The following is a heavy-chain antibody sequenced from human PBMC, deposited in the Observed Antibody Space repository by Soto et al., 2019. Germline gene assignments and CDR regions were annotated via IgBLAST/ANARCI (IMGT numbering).Heavy chain of an antibody. CDR3: ARDRQWEPLLY. CDR2: VSAYNRNS. J-gene: IGHJ4*02. D-gene: IGHD1-26*01. V-gene: IGHV1-18*01. CDR1: GYTFRNYG. Sequence: QVQLVQSGSEVKKPGASVRVTCKASGYTFRNYGISWVREAPGQGLEWMGWVSAYNRNSNYGQKFENRGIMTADTATSTAYWELRGLRSDDTAIYYCARDRQWEPLLYWGQGTLVTVSS.